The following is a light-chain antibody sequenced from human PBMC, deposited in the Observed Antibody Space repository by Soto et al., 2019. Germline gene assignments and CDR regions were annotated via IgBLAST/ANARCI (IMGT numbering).Light chain of an antibody. V-gene: IGKV3-20*01. CDR2: GAS. CDR1: QSVSSSY. J-gene: IGKJ1*01. CDR3: QQYDTSPQT. Sequence: EIVLTHSPGTLSLSPGERATLSCRASQSVSSSYLAWYQQKPGQAPRLLIYGASSRATGIPDRFSGSGSGTDFTLTISRLEPEDFAVYYCQQYDTSPQTFGQGTKVEIK.